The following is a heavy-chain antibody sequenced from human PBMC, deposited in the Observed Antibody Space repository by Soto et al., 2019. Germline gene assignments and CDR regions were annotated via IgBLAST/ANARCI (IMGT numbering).Heavy chain of an antibody. J-gene: IGHJ3*02. CDR2: ISSSSYI. V-gene: IGHV3-21*01. CDR1: GFTFSTYW. CDR3: ARVGGGYQLLHAFDI. D-gene: IGHD2-2*01. Sequence: GGSLRLSCAASGFTFSTYWMDWVRQTPGKGLEWVSSISSSSYIYYADSVKGRFTISRDNAKNSLYLQMNSLRAEDTAVYYCARVGGGYQLLHAFDIWGQGTMVTVSS.